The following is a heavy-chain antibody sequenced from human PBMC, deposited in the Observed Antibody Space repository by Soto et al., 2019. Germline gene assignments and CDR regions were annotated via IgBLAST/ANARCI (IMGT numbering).Heavy chain of an antibody. D-gene: IGHD1-1*01. J-gene: IGHJ5*02. Sequence: SETLSLTCTVSGAALSSGGYFYTWVRQPPGQGLVWLGYIYYSGGTNYNPSLKGRVTVSLDKSKSQFSLRLISATAADTAVYYCTGEQADDNSFDPWGQEPWVTVSS. CDR1: GAALSSGGYF. V-gene: IGHV4-61*08. CDR3: TGEQADDNSFDP. CDR2: IYYSGGT.